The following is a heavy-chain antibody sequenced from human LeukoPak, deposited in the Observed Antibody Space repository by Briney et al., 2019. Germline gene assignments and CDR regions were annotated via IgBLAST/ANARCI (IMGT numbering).Heavy chain of an antibody. CDR3: ARHGRMGYCSGGSCRTRSPFDY. V-gene: IGHV4-59*08. Sequence: SETLSLTCTVSGGSISSYYWSWIRQPPGKGLEWIGYIYYSGSTNYNPSLKSRVTISVDTSKNQFSLKLSSVTAADTAVYYCARHGRMGYCSGGSCRTRSPFDYWGQGTLVTVSS. CDR1: GGSISSYY. D-gene: IGHD2-15*01. CDR2: IYYSGST. J-gene: IGHJ4*02.